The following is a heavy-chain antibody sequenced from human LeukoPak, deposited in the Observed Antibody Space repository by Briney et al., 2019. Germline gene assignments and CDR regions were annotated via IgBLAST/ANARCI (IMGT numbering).Heavy chain of an antibody. CDR3: ARDRSRGGSYSCDY. Sequence: ASVKVSCKASGYTFTSYYMHWVRQAPGQGLEWMGIINPSGGSTSYAQKFQGRVTMTRDMSTSTVYMELRSLRSDDTAVYYCARDRSRGGSYSCDYWGQGTLVTVSS. J-gene: IGHJ4*02. CDR2: INPSGGST. CDR1: GYTFTSYY. D-gene: IGHD1-26*01. V-gene: IGHV1-46*01.